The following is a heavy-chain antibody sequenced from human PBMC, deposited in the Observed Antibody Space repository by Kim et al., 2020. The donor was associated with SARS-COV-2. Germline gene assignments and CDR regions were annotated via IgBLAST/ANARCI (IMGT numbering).Heavy chain of an antibody. CDR3: ARGSTIIPFEY. J-gene: IGHJ4*02. Sequence: STNDSPSFKSRVTISVDTSKNDFSLKLTSATAADTAVYYCARGSTIIPFEYWGQGALVTVSS. V-gene: IGHV4-61*03. D-gene: IGHD3-10*01. CDR2: ST.